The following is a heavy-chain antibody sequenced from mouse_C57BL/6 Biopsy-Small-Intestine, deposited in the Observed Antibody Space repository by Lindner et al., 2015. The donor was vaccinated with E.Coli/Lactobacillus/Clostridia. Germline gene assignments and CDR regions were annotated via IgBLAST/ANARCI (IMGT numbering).Heavy chain of an antibody. V-gene: IGHV1-84*02. CDR2: TSARNGNR. CDR1: GYIFNDYG. D-gene: IGHD1-3*01. J-gene: IGHJ3*01. Sequence: SVKVSCKASGYIFNDYGITWVRQAPGQGLEWMGWTSARNGNRNYAQRFKGRVTMTTDASTNTAYLELRRLRSDDTAIYYCAREGLTSSWGEVASDTWGQGTMVIVSP. CDR3: AREGLTSSWGEVASDT.